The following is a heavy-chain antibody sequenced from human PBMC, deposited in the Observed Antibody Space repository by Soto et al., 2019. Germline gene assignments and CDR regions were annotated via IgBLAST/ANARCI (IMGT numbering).Heavy chain of an antibody. CDR3: GKGSSFSCYVYHRAVHSFHRRRFSDP. CDR1: GLTLGTRA. V-gene: IGHV3-23*01. J-gene: IGHJ5*02. CDR2: ISASGGST. D-gene: IGHD2-15*01. Sequence: ERAFRLSCAASGLTLGTRAKILVRQAPGKGLEWVSCISASGGSTYYADSVEGRVTISRDNSKKTLYLQMNRLRGEDTAVYYCGKGSSFSCYVYHRAVHSFHRRRFSDP.